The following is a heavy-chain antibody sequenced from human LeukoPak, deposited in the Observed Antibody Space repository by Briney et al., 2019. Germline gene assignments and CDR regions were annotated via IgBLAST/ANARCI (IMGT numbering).Heavy chain of an antibody. J-gene: IGHJ4*02. D-gene: IGHD6-25*01. CDR3: AKDDRSGSSLHFFDY. Sequence: GGSLRLSCAASGFTFSNYAMNWVRQAPGKGLEWVSVISGSGGSTYYADSVKGRFTISRENSKNTLYLQMNSLRAEHTGVYYCAKDDRSGSSLHFFDYWGQGTLVTVSS. CDR2: ISGSGGST. V-gene: IGHV3-23*01. CDR1: GFTFSNYA.